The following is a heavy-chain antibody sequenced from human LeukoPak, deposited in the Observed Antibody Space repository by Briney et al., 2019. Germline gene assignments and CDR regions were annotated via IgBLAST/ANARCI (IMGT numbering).Heavy chain of an antibody. CDR1: GFISSDHY. V-gene: IGHV3-21*01. D-gene: IGHD4-17*01. Sequence: GGSLRLSCAASGFISSDHYMNWVRQAPGKGLEWVSSISSSSSYIYYADSVKGRFTISRDNAKNSLYLQMNSLRAEDTAVYYCARERETTDLDYWGQGTLVTVSS. J-gene: IGHJ4*02. CDR3: ARERETTDLDY. CDR2: ISSSSSYI.